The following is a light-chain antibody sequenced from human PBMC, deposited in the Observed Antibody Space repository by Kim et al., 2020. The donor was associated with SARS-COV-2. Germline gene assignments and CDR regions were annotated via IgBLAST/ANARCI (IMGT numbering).Light chain of an antibody. CDR1: QSVSSSY. CDR3: QQFGSSIT. V-gene: IGKV3-20*01. J-gene: IGKJ5*01. Sequence: EIVLTQYPGTLSLSPGERATLSCRASQSVSSSYLAWYQQKPGQAPRLLIYGASSRATGIPDRFTGGGSGTDFTLTISRLEPEDFAVYYCQQFGSSITFGQGTRLEIK. CDR2: GAS.